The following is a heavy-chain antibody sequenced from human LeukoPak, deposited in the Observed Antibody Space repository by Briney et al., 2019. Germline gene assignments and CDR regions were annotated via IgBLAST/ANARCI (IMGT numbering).Heavy chain of an antibody. Sequence: PSETLSLTCTVSGGSISSYYWSWIRQPPGKGLEWIGYIYYSGSTNYNPSLKSRVTISVDTSKNQFSLKLSSVTAADTAVYYCARGENDFYYYYYMDVWGKGTTVTVSS. CDR1: GGSISSYY. J-gene: IGHJ6*03. D-gene: IGHD1-1*01. CDR2: IYYSGST. CDR3: ARGENDFYYYYYMDV. V-gene: IGHV4-59*08.